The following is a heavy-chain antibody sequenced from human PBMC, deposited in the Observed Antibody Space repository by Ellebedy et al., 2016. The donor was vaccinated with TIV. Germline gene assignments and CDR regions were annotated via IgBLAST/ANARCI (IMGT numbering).Heavy chain of an antibody. CDR3: AKISRWEAFDI. Sequence: SVKVSCXASGGTFSNYAISWVRQAPGQGLEWMGRIIPIVVIPDYAQKFQGRVTITADKSSSTAYMELSSLKFEDTAIYYCAKISRWEAFDIWGQGTMVIVSS. V-gene: IGHV1-69*04. CDR2: IIPIVVIP. CDR1: GGTFSNYA. D-gene: IGHD1-26*01. J-gene: IGHJ3*02.